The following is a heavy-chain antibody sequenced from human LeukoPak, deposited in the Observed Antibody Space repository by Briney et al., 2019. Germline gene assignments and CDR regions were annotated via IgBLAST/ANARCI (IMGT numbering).Heavy chain of an antibody. CDR3: ARVTALYYYYYMDV. D-gene: IGHD3-3*02. Sequence: SETLSLTCAVYAGSFSGYYWSCFRQPPGKGRQWIGEINHSGSNNYNPSLTSRVTISVDTSKNQFSLKLSSVTAADTAVYYCARVTALYYYYYMDVWGKGTTVTISS. CDR1: AGSFSGYY. CDR2: INHSGSN. J-gene: IGHJ6*03. V-gene: IGHV4-34*01.